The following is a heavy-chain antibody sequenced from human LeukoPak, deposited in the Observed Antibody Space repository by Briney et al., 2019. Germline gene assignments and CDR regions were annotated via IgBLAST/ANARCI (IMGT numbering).Heavy chain of an antibody. CDR2: IYYSGST. V-gene: IGHV4-39*01. Sequence: SETLSLTCTVSGGSISSSSYYWGWIRQPPGKGLEWIGSIYYSGSTYYNPSLKSRVTISVDTSKNQFSLKLSSVTAAGTAVYYCARHKSLLSAFDMWGQGTMVTVSS. CDR3: ARHKSLLSAFDM. J-gene: IGHJ3*02. CDR1: GGSISSSSYY. D-gene: IGHD3-10*01.